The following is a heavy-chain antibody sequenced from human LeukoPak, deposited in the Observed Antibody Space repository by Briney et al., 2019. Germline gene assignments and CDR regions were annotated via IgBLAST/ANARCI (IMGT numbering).Heavy chain of an antibody. CDR2: IYYSGST. V-gene: IGHV4-39*07. Sequence: SETLSLTCTVSGGSISSSSYYWGWIRQPPGKGLEWIGSIYYSGSTYYNPSLKSRVTISVDTSKNQFSLKLSSVTAADTAVYYCARGTFEHFDYWGQGTLVTVSS. J-gene: IGHJ4*02. CDR1: GGSISSSSYY. D-gene: IGHD2/OR15-2a*01. CDR3: ARGTFEHFDY.